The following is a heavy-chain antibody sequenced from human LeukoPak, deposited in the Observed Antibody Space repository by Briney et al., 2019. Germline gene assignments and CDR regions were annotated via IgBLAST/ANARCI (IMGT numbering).Heavy chain of an antibody. CDR1: GFTFSFYW. Sequence: GGSLRLSCAASGFTFSFYWMHWVRQAPGKGLVWVSRINSDGSNTNYADSVKGRFTISRDNAKNTLYLQMNSLRAEDTAVYYCAKPAYCGGDCYSSPFQHWGQGTLVTVSS. CDR3: AKPAYCGGDCYSSPFQH. V-gene: IGHV3-74*01. CDR2: INSDGSNT. J-gene: IGHJ1*01. D-gene: IGHD2-21*02.